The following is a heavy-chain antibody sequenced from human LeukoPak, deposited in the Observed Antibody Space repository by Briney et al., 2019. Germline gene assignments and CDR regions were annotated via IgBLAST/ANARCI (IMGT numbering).Heavy chain of an antibody. D-gene: IGHD3-22*01. CDR1: GGSISSYY. Sequence: PSETLSLTCTVSGGSISSYYWSWIRQPPGKGLEWIGYIYYSGSTNYNPSLKSRVTISVDTSKNQFSLKLSSVTAADTAVYYCARARGYYDSSGYYFLYYFDYWGQATLVTVSS. CDR3: ARARGYYDSSGYYFLYYFDY. CDR2: IYYSGST. J-gene: IGHJ4*02. V-gene: IGHV4-59*01.